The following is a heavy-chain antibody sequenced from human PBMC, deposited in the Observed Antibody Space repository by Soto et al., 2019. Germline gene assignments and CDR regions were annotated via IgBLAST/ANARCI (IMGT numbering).Heavy chain of an antibody. CDR2: IYYSGST. J-gene: IGHJ4*02. CDR3: ARVSYYDSSGYYSFDY. D-gene: IGHD3-22*01. V-gene: IGHV4-30-4*08. CDR1: GGSISSGGYY. Sequence: SETLSLTCTVSGGSISSGGYYWIWVRQHPGKGLEWIGYIYYSGSTYYNPSLKSRVTISVDTSKNQFSLKLSSVTAADTAVYYCARVSYYDSSGYYSFDYWGQGTLVTVSS.